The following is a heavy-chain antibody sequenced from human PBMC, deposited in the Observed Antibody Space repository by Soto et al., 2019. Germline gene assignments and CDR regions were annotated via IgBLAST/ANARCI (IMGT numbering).Heavy chain of an antibody. CDR1: GGSISNSYYY. J-gene: IGHJ4*02. CDR3: VRRSDPYGDYFDY. V-gene: IGHV4-39*02. D-gene: IGHD4-17*01. Sequence: TSETLSLTCIVSGGSISNSYYYWGWIRQTPGKGLEWIADFYYGGSPYYNPSLESRVTRSADASRNHFSLRLNSVTVTDSGVYYCVRRSDPYGDYFDYWGRGTLVTVYS. CDR2: FYYGGSP.